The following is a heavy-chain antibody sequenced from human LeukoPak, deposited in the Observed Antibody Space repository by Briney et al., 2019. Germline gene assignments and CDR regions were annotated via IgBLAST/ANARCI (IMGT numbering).Heavy chain of an antibody. Sequence: GSLGLSCAASGFTFSSYAMSWVRQPPGKGLEWIGSIYYSGSTYYNPSLKSRVTISVDTSKNQFSLKLSSVTAADTAVYYCARVVEVTPVGPWGQGTLVTVSS. J-gene: IGHJ5*02. V-gene: IGHV4-39*07. CDR3: ARVVEVTPVGP. CDR1: GFTFSSYA. CDR2: IYYSGST. D-gene: IGHD4-23*01.